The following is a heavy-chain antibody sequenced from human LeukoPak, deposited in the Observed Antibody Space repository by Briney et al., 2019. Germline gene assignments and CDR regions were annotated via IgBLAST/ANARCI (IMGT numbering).Heavy chain of an antibody. D-gene: IGHD3-16*02. J-gene: IGHJ4*02. CDR2: FDPEDGET. Sequence: ASVKVSCKVSGYTLTELSMHWVRQAPGKGLEWMGGFDPEDGETIYAQKFQGRVTMTEDTSTDTAYMELSSLRSEDTAVYYCATDNYVWGSYRYTGTHYFDYWGQGILVSVSS. CDR1: GYTLTELS. CDR3: ATDNYVWGSYRYTGTHYFDY. V-gene: IGHV1-24*01.